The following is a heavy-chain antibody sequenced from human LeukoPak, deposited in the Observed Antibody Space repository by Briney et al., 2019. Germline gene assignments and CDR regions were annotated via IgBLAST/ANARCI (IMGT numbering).Heavy chain of an antibody. CDR3: ARGYCSSTSCYAGY. CDR1: GITLSKYG. J-gene: IGHJ4*02. Sequence: GGSLRLSCAVSGITLSKYGMSWVRQARGKGLEGVAGISDRGGRTNYADSVKGRFPISRDSPKNTVYLQMNSLRAEDTAVYYCARGYCSSTSCYAGYWGQGTLVTVSS. D-gene: IGHD2-2*01. CDR2: ISDRGGRT. V-gene: IGHV3-23*01.